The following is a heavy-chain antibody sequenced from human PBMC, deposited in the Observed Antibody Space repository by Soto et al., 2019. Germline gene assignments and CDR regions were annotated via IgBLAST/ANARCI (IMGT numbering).Heavy chain of an antibody. CDR2: INPSGGST. D-gene: IGHD3-10*01. V-gene: IGHV1-46*01. CDR1: GYTFTSYY. Sequence: GASVKVSCKASGYTFTSYYMHWVRQAPGQGLEWMGIINPSGGSTSYAQKFQGRVTITRDTSASTAYMELSSLRSEDTAVYYCATLFGELSYFDYWGQGTLVTVSS. J-gene: IGHJ4*02. CDR3: ATLFGELSYFDY.